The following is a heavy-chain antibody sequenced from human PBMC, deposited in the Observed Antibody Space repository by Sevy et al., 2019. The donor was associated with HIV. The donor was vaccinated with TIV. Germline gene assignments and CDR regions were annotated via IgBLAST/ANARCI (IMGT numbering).Heavy chain of an antibody. V-gene: IGHV1-2*02. CDR1: EYTFTGYY. Sequence: ASVKVSCKASEYTFTGYYIHWVRQAPGQGLEWMGWINPNSGGTNYAQKFQGRVTMTRDTSISTAYMDLSSLKSDETAVYYCATDNIVGAGWDFDYWGQGTLVTVSS. J-gene: IGHJ4*02. D-gene: IGHD6-19*01. CDR2: INPNSGGT. CDR3: ATDNIVGAGWDFDY.